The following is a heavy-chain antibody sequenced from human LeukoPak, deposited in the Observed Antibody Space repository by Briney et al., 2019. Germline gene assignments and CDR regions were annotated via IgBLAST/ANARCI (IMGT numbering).Heavy chain of an antibody. CDR2: IIPILGIA. CDR3: ARGYCSGGSCYSGYFDY. CDR1: GGTFSSYA. Sequence: SVKVSCKASGGTFSSYAISWVRQAPGQGLEWMGRIIPILGIANYAQKFQGRVTITADKSTSTAYMELSSLRSEDTAVYYCARGYCSGGSCYSGYFDYWGQGTLVTVSP. J-gene: IGHJ4*02. V-gene: IGHV1-69*04. D-gene: IGHD2-15*01.